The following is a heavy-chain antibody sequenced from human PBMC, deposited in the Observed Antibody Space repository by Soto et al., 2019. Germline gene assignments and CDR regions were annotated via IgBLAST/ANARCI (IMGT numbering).Heavy chain of an antibody. Sequence: TSETLSLTCTVSGGSISSSSSYWGWIRQPPGKGLEWVGSIYYLGNTYYNPSLGSRVTISVDTSKNQFSLKLRSVTAADTAVFYLPALYPYESSGYNLNYWGQGALVTVSS. D-gene: IGHD3-22*01. V-gene: IGHV4-39*01. CDR2: IYYLGNT. J-gene: IGHJ4*02. CDR1: GGSISSSSSY. CDR3: PALYPYESSGYNLNY.